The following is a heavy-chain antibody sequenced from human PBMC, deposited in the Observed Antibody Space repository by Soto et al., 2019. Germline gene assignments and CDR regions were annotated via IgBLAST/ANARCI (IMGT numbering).Heavy chain of an antibody. J-gene: IGHJ5*02. CDR2: IRSKAYGGTT. Sequence: GGSLRLSCTASGFTFGDYAMSWFRQAPGKGLEWVGFIRSKAYGGTTEYAASVKGRFTISRDDSKSIAYLQMNSLKTEDTAVYYCTRAVRPSIDDLRPWGQGTLVTVSS. V-gene: IGHV3-49*03. D-gene: IGHD1-1*01. CDR3: TRAVRPSIDDLRP. CDR1: GFTFGDYA.